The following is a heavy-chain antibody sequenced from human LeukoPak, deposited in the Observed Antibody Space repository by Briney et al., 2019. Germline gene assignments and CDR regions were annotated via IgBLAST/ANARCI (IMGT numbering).Heavy chain of an antibody. V-gene: IGHV3-7*01. CDR1: GFTFSNYW. Sequence: PGGSLRLSCAASGFTFSNYWMSWVRQAPGKGLEWVANIKQDGSEKYYVNSVKGRFTISRDNAKNSLYLQMNSLRAEDTAVYYCARDKSRVGATATFDYWGQGTLVTVSS. J-gene: IGHJ4*02. CDR2: IKQDGSEK. D-gene: IGHD1-26*01. CDR3: ARDKSRVGATATFDY.